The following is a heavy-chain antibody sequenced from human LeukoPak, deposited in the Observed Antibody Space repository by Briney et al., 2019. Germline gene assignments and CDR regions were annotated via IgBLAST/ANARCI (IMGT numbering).Heavy chain of an antibody. V-gene: IGHV1-18*01. CDR2: ISAYNGNT. CDR1: GGTFSSYA. CDR3: ARDPIGTYYYMDV. Sequence: ASVKVSCKASGGTFSSYAISWVRQAPGQGLEWMGWISAYNGNTNYAQKLQGRVTMTTDTSTSTAYMELRSLRSDDTAVYYCARDPIGTYYYMDVWGKGTTVTASS. J-gene: IGHJ6*03. D-gene: IGHD1-26*01.